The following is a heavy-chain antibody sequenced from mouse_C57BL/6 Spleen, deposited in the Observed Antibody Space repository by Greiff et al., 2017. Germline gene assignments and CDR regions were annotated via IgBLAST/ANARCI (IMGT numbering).Heavy chain of an antibody. Sequence: EVKLVEPGAELVKPGASVKLSCTASGYNFNDYYMPWVKQRTEQGLEWIGRIDPESGGTKYNAKFQGKATMTADTSSSTAYLQLSSLTSEDSAVYYCARRGYGNDGYYAVGYWGQGTSVTVSS. CDR3: ARRGYGNDGYYAVGY. V-gene: IGHV14-2*01. CDR2: IDPESGGT. J-gene: IGHJ4*01. D-gene: IGHD1-1*01. CDR1: GYNFNDYY.